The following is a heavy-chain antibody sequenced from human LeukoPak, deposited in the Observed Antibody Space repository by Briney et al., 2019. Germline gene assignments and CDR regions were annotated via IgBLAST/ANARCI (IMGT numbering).Heavy chain of an antibody. Sequence: PERPLRLSCAASGFTFSSFALSWVRQAPGKGLEWVSSISGSGGSTYYADSVKGHFTISRDNSKNTLYLQMNSLRAEDTAVYNCAKDDSNHLPFGFWGQGTLVTVSS. D-gene: IGHD2-15*01. CDR2: ISGSGGST. CDR3: AKDDSNHLPFGF. J-gene: IGHJ4*02. CDR1: GFTFSSFA. V-gene: IGHV3-23*01.